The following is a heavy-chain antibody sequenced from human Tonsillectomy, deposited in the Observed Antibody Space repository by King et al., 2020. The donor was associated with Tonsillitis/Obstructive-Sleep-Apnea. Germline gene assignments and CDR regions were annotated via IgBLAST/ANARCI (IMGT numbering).Heavy chain of an antibody. CDR2: ITRKTYGVTT. V-gene: IGHV3-49*04. Sequence: EVQLVESGGGLVQPGRSLRLSCTGSGFTFGDYVMSWVRQAPGKGLEWVAFITRKTYGVTTEYAASVKGRFTVSRDDSKSIAYLQMNSLKTEDTAVYYCTNGGKLDYWGQGTLVTVSS. D-gene: IGHD4-23*01. J-gene: IGHJ4*02. CDR3: TNGGKLDY. CDR1: GFTFGDYV.